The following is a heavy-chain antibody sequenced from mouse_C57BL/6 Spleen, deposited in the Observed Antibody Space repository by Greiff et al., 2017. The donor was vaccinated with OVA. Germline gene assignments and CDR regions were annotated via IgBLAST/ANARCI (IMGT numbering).Heavy chain of an antibody. Sequence: VKLVESGAELVRPGASVTLSCKASGYTFTDYEMHWVKQTPVHGLEWIGAIDPETGGTAYNQKFKGKAILTADKSSSTAYMELRSLTSEDSAVYYCTFITTVVLDYWGQGTTLTVSS. D-gene: IGHD1-1*01. CDR3: TFITTVVLDY. V-gene: IGHV1-15*01. CDR2: IDPETGGT. CDR1: GYTFTDYE. J-gene: IGHJ2*01.